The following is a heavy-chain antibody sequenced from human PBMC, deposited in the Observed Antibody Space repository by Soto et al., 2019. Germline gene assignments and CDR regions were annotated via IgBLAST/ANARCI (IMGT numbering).Heavy chain of an antibody. CDR2: IIPILGIA. CDR1: GGTFSSYT. D-gene: IGHD4-17*01. CDR3: ASGRPDYGDPCFFDY. Sequence: VQLVQSGAEVKKPGSSVKVSCKASGGTFSSYTISWVRQAPGQGLEWMGRIIPILGIANYAQKFQGRVTITADKSTSTAYMELSSLRSEDTAVYYCASGRPDYGDPCFFDYWGQGTLVTVSS. J-gene: IGHJ4*02. V-gene: IGHV1-69*02.